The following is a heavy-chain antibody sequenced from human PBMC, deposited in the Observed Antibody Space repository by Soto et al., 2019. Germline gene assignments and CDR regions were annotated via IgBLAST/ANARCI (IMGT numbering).Heavy chain of an antibody. Sequence: SGPTLVNPTQTLTLTCTFSGFSLSTSGVGVGWIRQPPGKALEWLALIYWDDDKRYSPSLKSRLTITKDTSKNQVVLTMTNMDPVDTATYYCAHYYYDSSGWRTTYYYFDYWCQGTLATVS. CDR2: IYWDDDK. J-gene: IGHJ4*02. V-gene: IGHV2-5*02. D-gene: IGHD3-22*01. CDR3: AHYYYDSSGWRTTYYYFDY. CDR1: GFSLSTSGVG.